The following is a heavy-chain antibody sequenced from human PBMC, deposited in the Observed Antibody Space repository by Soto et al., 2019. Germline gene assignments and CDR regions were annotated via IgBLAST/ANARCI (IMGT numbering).Heavy chain of an antibody. Sequence: EVQLLESGGGLVQPGGSLRLSCAASGFTFSSYAMSWVRQAPGKGLEWVSAISGSGGSTYYADSVKGRFTISRDNSKNTLYLQMNSLRAEDTAVYYCAKAVGYCSSTSCYNWYFDLWGRGTLVTVSS. CDR3: AKAVGYCSSTSCYNWYFDL. CDR1: GFTFSSYA. J-gene: IGHJ2*01. D-gene: IGHD2-2*02. V-gene: IGHV3-23*01. CDR2: ISGSGGST.